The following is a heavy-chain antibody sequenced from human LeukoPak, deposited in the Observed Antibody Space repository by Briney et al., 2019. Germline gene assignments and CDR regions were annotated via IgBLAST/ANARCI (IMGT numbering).Heavy chain of an antibody. CDR1: GYTFGSYG. J-gene: IGHJ4*02. CDR2: TSLYNGNT. D-gene: IGHD4-17*01. Sequence: GASVKVSCKASGYTFGSYGISWVRQAPGQGLEWMGWTSLYNGNTNYAQKLQGRVTMTTDTSTSTAYMELRSLRSDDTAVYYRAGFNGDYGFDYWGQGTLVTVSS. CDR3: AGFNGDYGFDY. V-gene: IGHV1-18*01.